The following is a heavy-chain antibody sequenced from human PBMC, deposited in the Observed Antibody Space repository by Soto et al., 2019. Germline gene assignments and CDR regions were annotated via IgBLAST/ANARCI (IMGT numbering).Heavy chain of an antibody. CDR1: GFDFNKYA. V-gene: IGHV3-23*01. D-gene: IGHD2-2*02. CDR2: ITSNGDST. CDR3: AKDSPSYTTSPFYFDS. Sequence: GRSLRLSCAAFGFDFNKYAMTWVRQAPGKGLQWVSSITSNGDSTYYADSVKGRFTTSRDNSKNTLYLQMNSLRADDTAVFYCAKDSPSYTTSPFYFDSWGQGTLVTASS. J-gene: IGHJ4*02.